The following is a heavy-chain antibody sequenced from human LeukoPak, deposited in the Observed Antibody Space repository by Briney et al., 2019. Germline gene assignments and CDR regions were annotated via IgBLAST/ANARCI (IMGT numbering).Heavy chain of an antibody. V-gene: IGHV3-30*04. CDR2: ISYDGSNK. J-gene: IGHJ4*02. D-gene: IGHD6-13*01. CDR3: ARNQLGFDY. Sequence: SGGSLRLSCAASGFTFSSYAMHWVRQAPGKGLEWVAVISYDGSNKFYTDSVKGRFTISRANSKNTLFLQMNSLRAEDTAVYYCARNQLGFDYWGQGALVTVSS. CDR1: GFTFSSYA.